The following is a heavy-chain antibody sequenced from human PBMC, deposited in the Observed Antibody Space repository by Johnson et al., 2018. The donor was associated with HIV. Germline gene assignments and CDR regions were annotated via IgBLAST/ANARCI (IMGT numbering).Heavy chain of an antibody. CDR2: ISYDGSNK. CDR1: GFTFSSYG. D-gene: IGHD3-10*01. Sequence: VQLVESGGGVVQPGRSLRLSCAASGFTFSSYGMHWVRQAPGKGLEWVAVISYDGSNKYYADSVKGRFTISRDNSKNTLYLQMNRLRAEDTAVYYCAKDLFYGSWSWGAFDIWGQGTMVTVSS. CDR3: AKDLFYGSWSWGAFDI. J-gene: IGHJ3*02. V-gene: IGHV3-30*18.